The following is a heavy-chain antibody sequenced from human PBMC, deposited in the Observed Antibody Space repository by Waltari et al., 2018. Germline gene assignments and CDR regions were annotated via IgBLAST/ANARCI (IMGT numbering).Heavy chain of an antibody. D-gene: IGHD6-6*01. CDR3: AKDRIAGGQLGSRFDY. CDR2: VSGNGGGT. Sequence: EVLLSASGGRLVQQGGSLPLSCVAAGFAFSSYSLRGVRQAPGKGLEWVSGVSGNGGGTDYADSVKGRFTLSRDNSKNILYLQMNSLRAEDTAIYYCAKDRIAGGQLGSRFDYWGQGTLVTVSS. J-gene: IGHJ4*02. CDR1: GFAFSSYS. V-gene: IGHV3-23*01.